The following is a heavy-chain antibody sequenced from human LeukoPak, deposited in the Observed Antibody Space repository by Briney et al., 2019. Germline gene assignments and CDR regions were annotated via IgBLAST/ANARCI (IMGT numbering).Heavy chain of an antibody. CDR2: INTGGSTI. D-gene: IGHD3-22*01. J-gene: IGHJ4*02. CDR1: GFTFSTYT. Sequence: PGGSLRLSCAASGFTFSTYTMNWVRQAPGKGLEWVSYINTGGSTIYYAGSVKGRSTISRDNAKDSLYLQMNSLKAEDTAVYYCARARSGYYFDFWGRGTLVTVSS. CDR3: ARARSGYYFDF. V-gene: IGHV3-48*01.